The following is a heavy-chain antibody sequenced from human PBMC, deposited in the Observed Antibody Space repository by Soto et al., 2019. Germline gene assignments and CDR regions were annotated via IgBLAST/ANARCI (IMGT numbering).Heavy chain of an antibody. Sequence: SGGSLRLSCAASGFTVSSNYMSWVRQAPGKGLEWVSVIYSGGSTYYADSVKGRFTISRDNSKNTLYLQMNSLRAEDTAVYYCARSPTYDSSGAYYYGMDVWGQGTTVTVSS. V-gene: IGHV3-53*01. D-gene: IGHD3-22*01. CDR1: GFTVSSNY. J-gene: IGHJ6*02. CDR3: ARSPTYDSSGAYYYGMDV. CDR2: IYSGGST.